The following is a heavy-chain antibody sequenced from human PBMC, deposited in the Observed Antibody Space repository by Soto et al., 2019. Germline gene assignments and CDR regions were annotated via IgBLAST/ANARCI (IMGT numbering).Heavy chain of an antibody. V-gene: IGHV4-30-4*01. CDR2: IYYTGRT. J-gene: IGHJ4*02. CDR3: ASTRGGGYYFDD. CDR1: GGSISSGDYY. Sequence: SETLSLTCNVSGGSISSGDYYLSWIRQPPGQGLEWIGYIYYTGRTYSNPSLRSRVTISVDTSKNQFSLRLSSVTAADTAVYYCASTRGGGYYFDDWGQGTLVTVSS. D-gene: IGHD3-16*01.